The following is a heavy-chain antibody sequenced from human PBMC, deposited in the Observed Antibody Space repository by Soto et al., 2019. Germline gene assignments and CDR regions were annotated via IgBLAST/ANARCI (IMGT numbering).Heavy chain of an antibody. CDR2: TIPILAMS. V-gene: IGHV1-69*02. D-gene: IGHD3-10*01. CDR1: GDTFNSYT. J-gene: IGHJ4*02. Sequence: QVQLVQSGPEVKMPGSSVKVSCKASGDTFNSYTINWVRQATGQGLQWMGRTIPILAMSNYAMKCQGRVTITADKTTTTAYMELSRLRSDDTAVYYCAASYGSGSRAFDYWGQGTLVTVSS. CDR3: AASYGSGSRAFDY.